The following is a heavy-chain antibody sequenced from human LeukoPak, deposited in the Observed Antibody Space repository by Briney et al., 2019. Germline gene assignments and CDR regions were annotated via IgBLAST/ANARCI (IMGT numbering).Heavy chain of an antibody. Sequence: GGSLRLSCAASGFTFSSYGMHWVRQAPGKGLEWVAVISYDGSNKYYADSVKGRFTISRDNSENTLYLQMNSLRAEDTAVYYCAKGARKRSYCSGGSCYVWYYYYGMDVWGQGTTVTVSS. CDR3: AKGARKRSYCSGGSCYVWYYYYGMDV. J-gene: IGHJ6*02. D-gene: IGHD2-15*01. CDR1: GFTFSSYG. V-gene: IGHV3-30*18. CDR2: ISYDGSNK.